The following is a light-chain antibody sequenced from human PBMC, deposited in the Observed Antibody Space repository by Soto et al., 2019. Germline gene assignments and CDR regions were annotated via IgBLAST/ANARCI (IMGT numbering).Light chain of an antibody. CDR2: EVT. V-gene: IGLV2-8*01. Sequence: QSVLTQPPSASGSTGQSVTISCTGTSSDVGGYNYVSWYQQHPGKAPKLMIYEVTKRPSGVPDRFSGSKSGNTASLTVSGLQAEDEADYYCSSYAGSSVVFGGGTKLTVL. CDR3: SSYAGSSVV. CDR1: SSDVGGYNY. J-gene: IGLJ2*01.